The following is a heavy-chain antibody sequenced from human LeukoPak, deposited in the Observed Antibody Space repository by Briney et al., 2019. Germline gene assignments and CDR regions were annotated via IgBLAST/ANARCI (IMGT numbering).Heavy chain of an antibody. CDR2: IRYDGSNK. D-gene: IGHD6-13*01. CDR1: GFTFSSYG. CDR3: ARDRLIGAAAGTNDAFDI. V-gene: IGHV3-30*02. J-gene: IGHJ3*02. Sequence: LSGGSLRLSCAASGFTFSSYGMHWVRQAPGKGLEWVAFIRYDGSNKYYADSVKGRFTISRDNSKNTLYLQMNSLRAEDTAVYYCARDRLIGAAAGTNDAFDIWGQGTMVTVSS.